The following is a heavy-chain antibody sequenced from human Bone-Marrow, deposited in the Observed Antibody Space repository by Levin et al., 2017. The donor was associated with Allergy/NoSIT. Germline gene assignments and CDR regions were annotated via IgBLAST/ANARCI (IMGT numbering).Heavy chain of an antibody. CDR1: GFTFSSYA. V-gene: IGHV3-23*01. CDR3: AKDGYYDFWSGSHFDY. D-gene: IGHD3-3*01. Sequence: GESLKISCAASGFTFSSYAMSWVRQAPGKGLEWVSAISGSGGSTYYADSVKGRFTISRDNSKNTLYLQMNSLRAEDTAVYYCAKDGYYDFWSGSHFDYWGQGTLVTVSS. CDR2: ISGSGGST. J-gene: IGHJ4*02.